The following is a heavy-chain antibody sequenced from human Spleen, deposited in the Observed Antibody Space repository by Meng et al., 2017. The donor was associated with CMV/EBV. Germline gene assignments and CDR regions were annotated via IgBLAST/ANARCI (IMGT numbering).Heavy chain of an antibody. CDR1: GFTFSSYV. J-gene: IGHJ4*02. V-gene: IGHV3-23*01. Sequence: CAASGFTFSSYVMSWVRQAPGKGLEWVSTLTSDGGSTYYADSVRGRFTISRDNSRNTLYLLMNSLRAEDTAVYYCAKGGYSSTWVFDSWGQGTLVTVSS. CDR3: AKGGYSSTWVFDS. D-gene: IGHD6-13*01. CDR2: LTSDGGST.